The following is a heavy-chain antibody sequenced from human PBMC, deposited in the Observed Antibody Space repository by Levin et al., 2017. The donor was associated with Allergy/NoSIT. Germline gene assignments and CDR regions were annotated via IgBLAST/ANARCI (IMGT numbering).Heavy chain of an antibody. Sequence: PGGSLRLSCAASGFTFSSHSMTWVRQAPGKGLEWVAAITGSGSATDYADSVKGRFIISRDNSRDTVSVQMNSLRAEDTAVYYCAKRSSSLSGYFDYWGQGTLVTVSS. CDR3: AKRSSSLSGYFDY. J-gene: IGHJ4*02. D-gene: IGHD6-19*01. CDR1: GFTFSSHS. V-gene: IGHV3-23*01. CDR2: ITGSGSAT.